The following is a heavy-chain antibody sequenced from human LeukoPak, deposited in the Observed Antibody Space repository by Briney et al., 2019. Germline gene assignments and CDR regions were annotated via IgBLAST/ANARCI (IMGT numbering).Heavy chain of an antibody. J-gene: IGHJ6*02. V-gene: IGHV4-34*01. CDR2: INHSGGT. CDR1: GGSFGAYY. CDR3: ARGRLAPRSGDSRVYYYGMDV. Sequence: SETLSLTCTVYGGSFGAYYWSWIRRPPGKGLEWIGQINHSGGTNYNPSLKSRVSISVDSSKGQFSLKLTSVTAADTAVYYCARGRLAPRSGDSRVYYYGMDVWGQGTTVTVSS. D-gene: IGHD5-12*01.